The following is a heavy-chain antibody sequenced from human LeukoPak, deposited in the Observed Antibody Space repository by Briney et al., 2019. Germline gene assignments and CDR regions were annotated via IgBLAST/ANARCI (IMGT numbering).Heavy chain of an antibody. J-gene: IGHJ3*02. CDR1: GFTFSDYI. D-gene: IGHD3-16*01. Sequence: AGSLRLSCAASGFTFSDYILDWVRQAPGKGLEWVGGIRRGANSYTTEYAAPVKGRFTISRDDSKNSLYLHMNSLKTEDTAVYHCSRDGGEGGNSAFDIWGQGTMVTVSS. CDR2: IRRGANSYTT. V-gene: IGHV3-72*01. CDR3: SRDGGEGGNSAFDI.